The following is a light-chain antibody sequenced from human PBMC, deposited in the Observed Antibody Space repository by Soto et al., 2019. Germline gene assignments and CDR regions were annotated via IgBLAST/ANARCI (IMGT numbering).Light chain of an antibody. CDR3: QVRDVWPS. Sequence: IVLTQSPATLSLSPGERAALSCRASQSGSTSLAWYQHKPGQAPRLIIYDASKRAPGIPARFSGSGSGTDFTLTISSLEPEDFAVYYCQVRDVWPSFGQGTKVEIE. CDR1: QSGSTS. J-gene: IGKJ1*01. V-gene: IGKV3-11*01. CDR2: DAS.